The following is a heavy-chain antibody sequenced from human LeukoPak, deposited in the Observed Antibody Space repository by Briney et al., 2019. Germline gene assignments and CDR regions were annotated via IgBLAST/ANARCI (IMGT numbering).Heavy chain of an antibody. CDR3: ARDVNRGVFDI. CDR1: GFTFSNYW. CDR2: IKGDGSEK. V-gene: IGHV3-7*03. Sequence: GGSLRLSCEPSGFTFSNYWMRGVRQAPGKGLEWVANIKGDGSEKDSLDSVKGRFTISRDNPKNAVYLQMNRLRAEDTAVYYCARDVNRGVFDIWGQGTMVTVSS. J-gene: IGHJ3*02.